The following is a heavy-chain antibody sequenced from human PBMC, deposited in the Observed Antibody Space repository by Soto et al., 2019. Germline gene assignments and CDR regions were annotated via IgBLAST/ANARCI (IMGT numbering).Heavy chain of an antibody. CDR2: ISGSGGST. D-gene: IGHD2-15*01. Sequence: GESLRLSCAASGFTFSGYAMSWVRQAPGKGLEWVSAISGSGGSTYYADSVKGRFTICRDNSTDTLYLQMNSLRAVDTAVYYCADAFSFVVVGAATPGWFDSWGQATLITV. CDR3: ADAFSFVVVGAATPGWFDS. V-gene: IGHV3-23*01. CDR1: GFTFSGYA. J-gene: IGHJ5*01.